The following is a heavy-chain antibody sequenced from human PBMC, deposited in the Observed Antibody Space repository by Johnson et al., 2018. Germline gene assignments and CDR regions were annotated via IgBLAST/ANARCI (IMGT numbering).Heavy chain of an antibody. Sequence: QVQLQESGPGLVKPSETLSLTCIVSGDSMNNYYWTWLRQSPGKGLEWIGYIYYSGSATYNPSLKSRIIISVDTSQNQFSLTLRSVTAADPAIYYCARIIRGTAGRAFDIWGQGTMVTVSS. V-gene: IGHV4-59*01. D-gene: IGHD1-26*01. CDR3: ARIIRGTAGRAFDI. CDR2: IYYSGSA. J-gene: IGHJ3*02. CDR1: GDSMNNYY.